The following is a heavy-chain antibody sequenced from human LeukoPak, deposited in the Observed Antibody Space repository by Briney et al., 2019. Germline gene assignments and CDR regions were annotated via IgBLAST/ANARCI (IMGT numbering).Heavy chain of an antibody. CDR1: GYTFTSYG. V-gene: IGHV1-69*04. J-gene: IGHJ1*01. CDR2: IIPILGIA. D-gene: IGHD3-3*01. CDR3: ARHSSRGNYDFWSGYPEYFQH. Sequence: SVKVSCKASGYTFTSYGISWVRQAPGQGLEWMGRIIPILGIANYAQKFQGRVTITAYKSTSTAYMELSSLRSEDTAVYYCARHSSRGNYDFWSGYPEYFQHWGQGTLVTVSS.